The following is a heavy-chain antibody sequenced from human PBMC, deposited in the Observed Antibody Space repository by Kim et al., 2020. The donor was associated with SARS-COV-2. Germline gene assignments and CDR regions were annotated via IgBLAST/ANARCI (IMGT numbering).Heavy chain of an antibody. CDR2: IKQDGNKK. D-gene: IGHD6-19*01. CDR3: ARDGDLYSSGKDAFEI. V-gene: IGHV3-7*01. Sequence: GGSLRLSCAASGFTFSSYWMTWVRQAPGKGLEWVSNIKQDGNKKYYVDSVKGRFTISRDNAKNSLYLQMKRLRAEDTAVYYCARDGDLYSSGKDAFEIWGHRTMVTVSS. J-gene: IGHJ3*02. CDR1: GFTFSSYW.